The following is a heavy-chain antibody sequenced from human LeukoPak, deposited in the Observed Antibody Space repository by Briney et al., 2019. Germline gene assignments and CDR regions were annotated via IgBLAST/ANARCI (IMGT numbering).Heavy chain of an antibody. D-gene: IGHD2-8*01. J-gene: IGHJ6*02. CDR2: IRGSGGST. CDR1: GFTFSSYW. CDR3: AKDMGYFTGMDV. Sequence: GGSLRLSCAASGFTFSSYWMSWVRQAPGKGLEWVSLIRGSGGSTYYADSVRGRFTISRDNSKNTLYLQMNSLRAEDTAVYYCAKDMGYFTGMDVWGQGTTVTVSS. V-gene: IGHV3-23*01.